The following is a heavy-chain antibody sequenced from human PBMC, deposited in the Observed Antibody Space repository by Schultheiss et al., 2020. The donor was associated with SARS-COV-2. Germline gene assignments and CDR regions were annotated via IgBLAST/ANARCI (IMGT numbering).Heavy chain of an antibody. V-gene: IGHV4-59*12. Sequence: SETLSLTCTVSGGSISSYYWSWIRQPPGKGLEWIGYIYYSGSTNYNPSLKSRVTISVDTSKNQFSLKLSSVTAADTAVYYCARGRITMVRGNSFDYWGQGTLVTVSS. CDR3: ARGRITMVRGNSFDY. CDR2: IYYSGST. D-gene: IGHD3-10*01. CDR1: GGSISSYY. J-gene: IGHJ4*02.